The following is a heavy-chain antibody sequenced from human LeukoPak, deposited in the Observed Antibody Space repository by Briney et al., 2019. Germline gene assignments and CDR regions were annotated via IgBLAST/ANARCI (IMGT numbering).Heavy chain of an antibody. CDR1: GFTFDDYA. J-gene: IGHJ3*02. Sequence: GGSLRLSCAASGFTFDDYAMHWVRQAPGKGLEWVSGISWNSGSIGYADSVKGRFTISRDNAKNSLYLQVNSLRAEDMALYYCAKVGSHYYDSSGSLDAFDIWGQGTMVTVSS. CDR2: ISWNSGSI. D-gene: IGHD3-22*01. V-gene: IGHV3-9*03. CDR3: AKVGSHYYDSSGSLDAFDI.